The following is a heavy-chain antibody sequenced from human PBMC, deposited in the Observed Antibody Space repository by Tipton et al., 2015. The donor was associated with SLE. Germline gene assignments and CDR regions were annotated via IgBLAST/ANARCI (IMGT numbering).Heavy chain of an antibody. CDR1: GGSISSNSYF. CDR3: ARRTIVPAAMDYFDP. CDR2: IYFSGST. Sequence: TLSLTCVVSGGSISSNSYFWSWIRQPPGKGLEWIGSIYFSGSTYYNPSLKSRVTISVDTSRNHFSLRLNSVTAADTAVYYCARRTIVPAAMDYFDPWGQGTLVTVSS. D-gene: IGHD2-2*01. V-gene: IGHV4-39*07. J-gene: IGHJ5*02.